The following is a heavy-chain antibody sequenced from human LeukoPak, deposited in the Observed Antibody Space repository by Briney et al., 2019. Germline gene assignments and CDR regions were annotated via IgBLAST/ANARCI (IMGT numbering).Heavy chain of an antibody. CDR3: ARALDYSNYLDY. Sequence: PSETLSLTCAVYGGSFSGYYWSWIRQPPGKGLEWIGEITHSGSTNYNPSLKSRVTISVDTSKNQFSLKLSSVTAADTAVYYCARALDYSNYLDYWGQGTLVTVSS. CDR1: GGSFSGYY. J-gene: IGHJ4*02. V-gene: IGHV4-34*01. CDR2: ITHSGST. D-gene: IGHD4-11*01.